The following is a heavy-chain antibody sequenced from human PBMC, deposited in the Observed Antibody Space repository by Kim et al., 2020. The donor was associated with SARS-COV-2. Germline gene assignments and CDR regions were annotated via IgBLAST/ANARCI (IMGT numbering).Heavy chain of an antibody. D-gene: IGHD6-13*01. CDR3: AKDRYLVLHY. J-gene: IGHJ4*02. Sequence: GGSLRLSCAASGFTFSSYGMHWVRQAPGKGLEWVAVISYDGSNKYYADSVKGRFTISRDNSKNTLYLQMNSLRAEDTAVYYCAKDRYLVLHYWGQGTLVTVSS. CDR1: GFTFSSYG. CDR2: ISYDGSNK. V-gene: IGHV3-30*18.